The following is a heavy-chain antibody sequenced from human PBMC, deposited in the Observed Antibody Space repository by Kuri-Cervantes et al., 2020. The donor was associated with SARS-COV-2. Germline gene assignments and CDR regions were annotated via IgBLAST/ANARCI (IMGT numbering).Heavy chain of an antibody. J-gene: IGHJ6*02. Sequence: GESLKISCAASGFTFSSYEMNWVRQAPGKRLEWVSYISSSGSTIYSADSVKGRFTISRDNAKNSLYLQMNSLRAEDTAVYYCASDPVDTAYDREYYYGMGVWGQGTTVTVSS. V-gene: IGHV3-48*03. CDR2: ISSSGSTI. CDR3: ASDPVDTAYDREYYYGMGV. CDR1: GFTFSSYE. D-gene: IGHD5-18*01.